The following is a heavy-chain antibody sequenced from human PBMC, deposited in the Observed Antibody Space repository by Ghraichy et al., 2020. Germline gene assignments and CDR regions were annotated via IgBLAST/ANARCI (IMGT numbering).Heavy chain of an antibody. J-gene: IGHJ4*02. D-gene: IGHD4-23*01. V-gene: IGHV3-11*05. CDR2: IGSGSGYT. CDR1: GFTFSNYY. CDR3: ARAPYGGKFLWDN. Sequence: GGSLRLSCAVSGFTFSNYYMCWIRQAPGKGLEWIAYIGSGSGYTNYAGSVKGRFTISRDDAKSSLYLQMNSLTAEDTAVYYCARAPYGGKFLWDNWGQGTLVTVSS.